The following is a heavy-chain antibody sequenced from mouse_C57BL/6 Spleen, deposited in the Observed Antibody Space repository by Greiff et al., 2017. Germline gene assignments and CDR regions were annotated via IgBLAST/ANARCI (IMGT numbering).Heavy chain of an antibody. J-gene: IGHJ2*01. Sequence: VQLQQSGPELVKPGASVKISCKASGYSFTDSNMNWVKQSHGKSLEWIGVINPNDGTTSYNQKFKGKATLTVDQSSSTAYMQLNSLTSEDSAVYYCASKGNYGPFDDWGQGTTLTASS. D-gene: IGHD1-1*02. V-gene: IGHV1-39*01. CDR1: GYSFTDSN. CDR3: ASKGNYGPFDD. CDR2: INPNDGTT.